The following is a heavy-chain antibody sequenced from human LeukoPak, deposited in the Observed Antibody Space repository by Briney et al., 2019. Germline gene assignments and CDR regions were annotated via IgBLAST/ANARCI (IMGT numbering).Heavy chain of an antibody. Sequence: SETLSLTCAVYGGSFSGYYWSWIRQPPGKGLEWIGEINHSGSTNYNPPLKSRVTISVDTSKNQFSLKLSSVTAADTAVYYCARGIAARPRGMDVWGKGTTVTVSS. J-gene: IGHJ6*04. V-gene: IGHV4-34*01. CDR1: GGSFSGYY. CDR3: ARGIAARPRGMDV. D-gene: IGHD6-13*01. CDR2: INHSGST.